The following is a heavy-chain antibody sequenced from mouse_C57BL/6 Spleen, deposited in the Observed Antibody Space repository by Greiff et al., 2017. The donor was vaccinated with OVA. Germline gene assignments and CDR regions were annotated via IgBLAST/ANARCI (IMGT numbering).Heavy chain of an antibody. V-gene: IGHV14-4*01. Sequence: VQLQQPGAELVRPGASVKLSCTASGFNIKDDYMHWVKQRPEQGLEWIGWIDPENGDTDYASTFQGKATFTADTSSTTAYLQLSSLTSKDTAVYYCTTLRQLKRRKNYCDYWGQGTTLTVSS. D-gene: IGHD3-2*02. J-gene: IGHJ2*01. CDR3: TTLRQLKRRKNYCDY. CDR1: GFNIKDDY. CDR2: IDPENGDT.